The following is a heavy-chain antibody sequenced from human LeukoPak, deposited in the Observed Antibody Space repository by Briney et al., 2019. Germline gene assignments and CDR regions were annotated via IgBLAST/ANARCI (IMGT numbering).Heavy chain of an antibody. V-gene: IGHV1-2*02. CDR3: ARDKHYGDYFYYYYYYMDV. D-gene: IGHD4-17*01. Sequence: ASVKVSCKASGYTFTGYYMHWVRQAPGQGLEWMGWINPNSGGTNYAQKFQGRVTMTRDTSISTAYMELSRLRSDGTAVYYCARDKHYGDYFYYYYYYMDVWGKGTTVTISS. CDR2: INPNSGGT. CDR1: GYTFTGYY. J-gene: IGHJ6*03.